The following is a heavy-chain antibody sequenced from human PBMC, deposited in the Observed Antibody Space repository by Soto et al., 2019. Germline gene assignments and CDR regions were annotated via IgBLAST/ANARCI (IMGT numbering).Heavy chain of an antibody. V-gene: IGHV4-31*03. J-gene: IGHJ4*02. D-gene: IGHD6-13*01. CDR3: ARGAAVGTVIFDY. Sequence: QVQLQESGPGLVKPSQTLSLTCTVSGGSISSGAYYWSWIRQHPGKGLEWIGYIYYSGSTYYNPSLKSRLTISVDTSKNQFSLRLSSVTAADTAVYYCARGAAVGTVIFDYWGQGTLVTVSS. CDR2: IYYSGST. CDR1: GGSISSGAYY.